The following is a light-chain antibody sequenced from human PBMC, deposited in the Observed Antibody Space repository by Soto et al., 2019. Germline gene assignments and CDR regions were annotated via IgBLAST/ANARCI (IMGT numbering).Light chain of an antibody. Sequence: EIILAQSPLTLSESPGERVTLSCRASQSVATNLAWYQQRPGQAPRLLIYGASSRATGIPDRFSGSGSGTDFTLTISRLVPEDFAVYYCQQYGTVGQGTKVDIK. CDR2: GAS. J-gene: IGKJ1*01. CDR3: QQYGT. V-gene: IGKV3-20*01. CDR1: QSVATN.